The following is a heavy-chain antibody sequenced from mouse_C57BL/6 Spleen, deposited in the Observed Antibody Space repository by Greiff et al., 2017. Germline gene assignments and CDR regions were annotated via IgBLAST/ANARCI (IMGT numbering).Heavy chain of an antibody. Sequence: QVQLQQPGAELVKPGASVKLSCKASGYTFTSYWMHWVKQRPGRGLEWIGWIDPNSGGTKYNEKFKSKATLTVDKPSSTAYMQLSSLTSEDSAVYYGARSEYYYGSSSYWYFDVWGTGTTVTVSS. J-gene: IGHJ1*03. CDR2: IDPNSGGT. V-gene: IGHV1-72*01. D-gene: IGHD1-1*01. CDR1: GYTFTSYW. CDR3: ARSEYYYGSSSYWYFDV.